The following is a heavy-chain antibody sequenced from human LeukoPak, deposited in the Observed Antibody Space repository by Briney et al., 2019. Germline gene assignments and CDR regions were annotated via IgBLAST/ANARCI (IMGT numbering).Heavy chain of an antibody. CDR3: ARRGDGYNLFDY. Sequence: ASVKVSCKASGYTFTGYYMHWVRQAPGQGLEWMGWINPNSGGTNYAQKFQGRVTMTRDTSISTAYMELSRLRSDVTAVYYCARRGDGYNLFDYWGQGTLVTVSS. CDR2: INPNSGGT. J-gene: IGHJ4*02. V-gene: IGHV1-2*02. D-gene: IGHD5-24*01. CDR1: GYTFTGYY.